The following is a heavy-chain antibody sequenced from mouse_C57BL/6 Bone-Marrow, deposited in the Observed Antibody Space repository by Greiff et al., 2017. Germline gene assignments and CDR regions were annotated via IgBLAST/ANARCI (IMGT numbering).Heavy chain of an antibody. CDR1: GYTFTSYG. J-gene: IGHJ4*01. D-gene: IGHD2-4*01. CDR3: ARGYYDYEGY. Sequence: QVQLQQSGAELARPGASVKLSCKASGYTFTSYGISWVKQRTGQGLEWIGEIYPRSGNTYYNEKFKGKATPTADKSSSTAYMELRSLTSEDSAVYFCARGYYDYEGYWGQGTSVTVSS. CDR2: IYPRSGNT. V-gene: IGHV1-81*01.